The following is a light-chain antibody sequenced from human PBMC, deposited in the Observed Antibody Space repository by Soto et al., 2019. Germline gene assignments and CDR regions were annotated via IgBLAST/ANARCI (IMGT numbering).Light chain of an antibody. CDR2: AAS. CDR1: QGISNF. J-gene: IGKJ5*01. Sequence: DIQMTQSPSSLSASVGDRVTITCRASQGISNFLAWYQQKPGKVPKLLISAASTLQSGVPSRFSCSGSGTDFTLTITSLQPEDVATYYCQKYSSVITIGQGTRLEIK. V-gene: IGKV1-27*01. CDR3: QKYSSVIT.